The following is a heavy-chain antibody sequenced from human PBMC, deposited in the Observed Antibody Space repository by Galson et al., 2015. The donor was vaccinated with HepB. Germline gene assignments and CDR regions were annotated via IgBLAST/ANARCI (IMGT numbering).Heavy chain of an antibody. Sequence: SLRLSCAASGFTLSDYYMTWIRQAPGKGLEWISYISTSGTYTNYADSVKGRFTISRDNAKNSLYLQMNSLRVEDTAVLYCARVATSDYGDHSHFDYWGQGTLVTVSS. D-gene: IGHD4-17*01. V-gene: IGHV3-11*06. CDR3: ARVATSDYGDHSHFDY. CDR1: GFTLSDYY. CDR2: ISTSGTYT. J-gene: IGHJ4*02.